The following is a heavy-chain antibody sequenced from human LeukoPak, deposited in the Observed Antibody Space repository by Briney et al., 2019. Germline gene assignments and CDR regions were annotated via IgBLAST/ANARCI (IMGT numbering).Heavy chain of an antibody. CDR2: INWNGGSA. J-gene: IGHJ4*02. CDR1: GFTFDDYG. CDR3: ARDIEGVEGYFDY. V-gene: IGHV3-20*04. D-gene: IGHD2-2*01. Sequence: GGSLRLSCAASGFTFDDYGMSWVRHAPGKGLEWVSGINWNGGSAGYADSVKGRFTISRDNAKNSLYLQMNSLRAEDTALYYCARDIEGVEGYFDYWGQGTLVTVSS.